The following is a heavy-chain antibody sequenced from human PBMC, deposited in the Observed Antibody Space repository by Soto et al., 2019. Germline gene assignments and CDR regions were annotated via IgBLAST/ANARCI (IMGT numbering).Heavy chain of an antibody. V-gene: IGHV3-53*01. CDR3: AGRLTTAASLDY. CDR1: GFSVSNNH. CDR2: IHGGGST. J-gene: IGHJ4*02. Sequence: VQLVESGGGLIQPGGSLRLSCAASGFSVSNNHMTWVRQAAGKGLEWVSLIHGGGSTYYADSVKGRFTISRDNSKHTLYLQMDTLRDYDTAIYYCAGRLTTAASLDYGGQGTLVTVSS. D-gene: IGHD3-16*01.